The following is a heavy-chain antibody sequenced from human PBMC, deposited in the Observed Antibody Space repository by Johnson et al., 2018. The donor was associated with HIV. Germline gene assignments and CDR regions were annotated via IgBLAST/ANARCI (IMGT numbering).Heavy chain of an antibody. CDR3: ARVIWGMRSGYEWGAFDI. CDR1: GFTFSSYA. Sequence: VQLVESGGGVVQPGGSLTLSCAASGFTFSSYAMHWVRQAPGKGLEWVAVISYDGSNKYYADSVKGRFTISSDNSKNPLYLQMNSLRPENTAVYYCARVIWGMRSGYEWGAFDIWGQGTVVTVSS. V-gene: IGHV3-30-3*01. D-gene: IGHD5-12*01. CDR2: ISYDGSNK. J-gene: IGHJ3*02.